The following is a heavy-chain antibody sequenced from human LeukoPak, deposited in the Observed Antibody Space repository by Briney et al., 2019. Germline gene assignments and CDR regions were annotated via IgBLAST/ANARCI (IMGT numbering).Heavy chain of an antibody. CDR3: ARDLPIYCSSTSCYAVGDY. V-gene: IGHV3-30*04. CDR2: ISYDGKNK. D-gene: IGHD2-2*01. CDR1: RFTFSSYA. Sequence: PGGSLRLSCAASRFTFSSYAMHWVRQAPGKGLEWVAVISYDGKNKYYADSVKGRFTISRDTSKNTLYLQMNSLRTEDTAVYYCARDLPIYCSSTSCYAVGDYWGQGTLVTVSS. J-gene: IGHJ4*02.